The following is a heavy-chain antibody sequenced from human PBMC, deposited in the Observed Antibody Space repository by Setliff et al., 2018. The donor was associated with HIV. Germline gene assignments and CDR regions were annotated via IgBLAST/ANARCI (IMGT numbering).Heavy chain of an antibody. J-gene: IGHJ5*02. CDR3: VRQSGSFWYVDP. CDR1: GGSLRGYY. D-gene: IGHD1-26*01. Sequence: SETLSLTCAVYGGSLRGYYWSWVRQSPLKGLEWIGEISHTGNINYNPSLEGRITLSIDLSKNQFSLKLTSVTAADSALYFCVRQSGSFWYVDPWGQGTQVTVSS. V-gene: IGHV4-34*10. CDR2: ISHTGNI.